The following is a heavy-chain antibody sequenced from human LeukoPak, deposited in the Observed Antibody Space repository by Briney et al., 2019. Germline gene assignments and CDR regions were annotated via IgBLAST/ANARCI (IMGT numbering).Heavy chain of an antibody. Sequence: SETLSLTCTVSGYSISSGYYWSWIRQPAGKGLEWIGRIYTSGSTNYNPSLKSRVTMSVDTSKNQFSLKLSSVTAADTAVYYCARVEDGYCSSTSCAGPLDYWGQGTLVTVSS. CDR1: GYSISSGYY. V-gene: IGHV4-4*07. CDR2: IYTSGST. CDR3: ARVEDGYCSSTSCAGPLDY. D-gene: IGHD2-2*03. J-gene: IGHJ4*02.